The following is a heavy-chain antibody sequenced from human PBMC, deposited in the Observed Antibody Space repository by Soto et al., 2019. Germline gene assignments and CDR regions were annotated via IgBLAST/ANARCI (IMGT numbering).Heavy chain of an antibody. Sequence: GGSLRLSCAASGFTFSNYGMHWVRQAPGKGLEWVAIIWHDVNNKYYADSVRGRFIISRDNSKNRLYLQMNSLRAEDTAVYYCARDLVGASDSYGLDVWGQGTRVTVSS. V-gene: IGHV3-33*01. J-gene: IGHJ6*02. CDR1: GFTFSNYG. CDR2: IWHDVNNK. D-gene: IGHD1-26*01. CDR3: ARDLVGASDSYGLDV.